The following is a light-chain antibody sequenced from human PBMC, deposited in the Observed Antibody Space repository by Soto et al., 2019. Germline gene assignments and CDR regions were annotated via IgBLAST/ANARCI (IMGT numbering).Light chain of an antibody. Sequence: IVLTQSPGTLSLSPGERATLFCRSSQSVTSNYFAWYQQKPGQAPRLLIYGISDRATGIPARFSGSGSGTYFTLPISRLEPEDFAVYYCEQYGSSPRTFGQGTKVEIK. J-gene: IGKJ1*01. V-gene: IGKV3-20*01. CDR2: GIS. CDR3: EQYGSSPRT. CDR1: QSVTSNY.